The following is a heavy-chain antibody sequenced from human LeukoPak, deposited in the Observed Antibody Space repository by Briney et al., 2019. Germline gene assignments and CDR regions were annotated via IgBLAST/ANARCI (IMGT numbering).Heavy chain of an antibody. D-gene: IGHD3-22*01. CDR3: AKAPNYYDIFVALDY. Sequence: GGSLRLSCAASGFAFSSYWMHWVRQAPGKGLVWVSRINSDGSSTNYADSVKGRFTISRDNSKNTLHLQMNSLRAEDTAVYYCAKAPNYYDIFVALDYWGQGTLVTVSS. CDR2: INSDGSST. CDR1: GFAFSSYW. J-gene: IGHJ4*02. V-gene: IGHV3-74*01.